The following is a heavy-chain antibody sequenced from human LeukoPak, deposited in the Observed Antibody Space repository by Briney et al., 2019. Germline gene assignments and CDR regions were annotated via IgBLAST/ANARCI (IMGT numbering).Heavy chain of an antibody. CDR1: GFTFSSYG. D-gene: IGHD6-19*01. V-gene: IGHV3-30*18. J-gene: IGHJ6*04. Sequence: GRSLRLSCAASGFTFSSYGMHWVRQAPGKGLEWVAVISYDGSNKYYADSVKGRFTNSRDNSKNTVYLQMNSLRAEDTAVYYCAKQGGSGWNYYYGMDVWGKGTTVTVSS. CDR2: ISYDGSNK. CDR3: AKQGGSGWNYYYGMDV.